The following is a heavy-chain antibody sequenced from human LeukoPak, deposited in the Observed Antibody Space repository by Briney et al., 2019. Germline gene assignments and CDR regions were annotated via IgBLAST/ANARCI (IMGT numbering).Heavy chain of an antibody. D-gene: IGHD6-19*01. CDR2: IKQDGSEK. CDR1: GFTFSSYW. V-gene: IGHV3-7*03. CDR3: ARDAVAGTFDWFDP. Sequence: GGSLRLSCAASGFTFSSYWMSWVRQAPGKGLEWVANIKQDGSEKYYVDSVKGRFSISRDNAKNSLYLQMNSLRAEDTAVYYCARDAVAGTFDWFDPWGQGTLVTVSS. J-gene: IGHJ5*02.